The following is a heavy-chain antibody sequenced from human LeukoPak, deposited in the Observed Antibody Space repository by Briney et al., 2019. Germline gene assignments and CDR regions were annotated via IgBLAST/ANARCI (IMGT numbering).Heavy chain of an antibody. CDR1: EFTFSRYA. J-gene: IGHJ6*03. CDR2: ITGSGGSP. D-gene: IGHD2-2*01. Sequence: GGSLSLSCAASEFTFSRYAMRWVRQAPGKGLEGVSGITGSGGSPYYADSVKGRFTISSDNSKNTLYLQMNSLRAEDTAVYYCAKGSSSWARNYYMDVWGKGTTVTVS. CDR3: AKGSSSWARNYYMDV. V-gene: IGHV3-23*01.